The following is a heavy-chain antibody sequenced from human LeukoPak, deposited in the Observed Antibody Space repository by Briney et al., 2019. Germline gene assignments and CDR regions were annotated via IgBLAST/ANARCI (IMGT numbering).Heavy chain of an antibody. J-gene: IGHJ5*02. CDR1: GGSISSYY. D-gene: IGHD3-10*01. Sequence: PSETLSLTCTVSGGSISSYYWSWIRQPAGKGLEWIGRIYTSGSTNYNPSLKSRVTMSVHTSKNQFTLKLSSVTAADTAVYYCARSFRGVRGVIGWFDPWGQGTLVTVSS. CDR3: ARSFRGVRGVIGWFDP. CDR2: IYTSGST. V-gene: IGHV4-4*07.